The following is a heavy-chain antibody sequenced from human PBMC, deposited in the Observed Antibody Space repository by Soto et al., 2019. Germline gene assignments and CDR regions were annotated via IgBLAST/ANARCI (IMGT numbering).Heavy chain of an antibody. Sequence: SETLSLTCTVSGGSISSSSYYWGWIRQPPGKGLEWIGSIYYSGSTYYNPSLKSRVTISVDTSKNQFSLKLSSVTAADTAVYYCARHEAVAAQCDDWGQGTLVTVSS. D-gene: IGHD6-19*01. CDR1: GGSISSSSYY. J-gene: IGHJ4*02. CDR3: ARHEAVAAQCDD. CDR2: IYYSGST. V-gene: IGHV4-39*01.